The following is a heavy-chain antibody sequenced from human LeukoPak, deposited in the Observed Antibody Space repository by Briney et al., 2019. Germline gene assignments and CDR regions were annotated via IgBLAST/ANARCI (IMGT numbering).Heavy chain of an antibody. Sequence: SETLSLTCSISGGSISINNFWWGCIRQSPGKAMEWVGSVYYSGSTYYNPSLTRRLTMSVDRSKNQFSLKLTSLTAADTAVYYCARGTSFGLMNSDNWGQGTLVIVSS. D-gene: IGHD2-8*01. J-gene: IGHJ4*02. CDR1: GGSISINNFW. CDR3: ARGTSFGLMNSDN. V-gene: IGHV4-39*07. CDR2: VYYSGST.